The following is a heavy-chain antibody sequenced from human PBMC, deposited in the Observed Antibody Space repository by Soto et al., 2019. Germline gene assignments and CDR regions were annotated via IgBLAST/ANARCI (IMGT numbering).Heavy chain of an antibody. D-gene: IGHD6-13*01. CDR1: GFTFSSYA. Sequence: GGSLRLSCSASGFTFSSYAMHWVRQAPGKGLEYVSAISSNGGSTYYADSVKGRFTISRDNSKNTLYLQMSSLRAEDTAVYYCVKDGQRPQRSTSQQLVSFDYWGQGTLVTVSS. J-gene: IGHJ4*02. CDR3: VKDGQRPQRSTSQQLVSFDY. V-gene: IGHV3-64D*08. CDR2: ISSNGGST.